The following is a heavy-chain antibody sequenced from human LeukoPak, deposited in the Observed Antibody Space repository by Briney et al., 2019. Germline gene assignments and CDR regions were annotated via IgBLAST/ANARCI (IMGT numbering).Heavy chain of an antibody. V-gene: IGHV1-8*01. D-gene: IGHD6-6*01. CDR3: AAQPPREYSSSEGYNWFDP. CDR2: MNPNSGNT. J-gene: IGHJ5*02. Sequence: ASVKVSCKASGYTFTSYDINWVRQATGQGLEWMGWMNPNSGNTGYAQKFQGRVTMTRNTSISTAYMELSSLRSEDTAVYYCAAQPPREYSSSEGYNWFDPWGQGTLVTVSS. CDR1: GYTFTSYD.